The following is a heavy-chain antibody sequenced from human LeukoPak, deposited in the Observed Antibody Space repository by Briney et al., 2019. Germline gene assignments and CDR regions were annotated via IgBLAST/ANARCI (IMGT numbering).Heavy chain of an antibody. Sequence: SGPTLVKPTQTLTLTCTFSGFSLITSGVGVGWIRQPPGKALEWLALIYGDDDKRYRTSLKSRPAITKDIPKNQVVLTMTNMDLVDTATYYCAHRRRGTYYGYWGQGTLVTVSS. V-gene: IGHV2-5*02. D-gene: IGHD1-26*01. J-gene: IGHJ4*02. CDR3: AHRRRGTYYGY. CDR2: IYGDDDK. CDR1: GFSLITSGVG.